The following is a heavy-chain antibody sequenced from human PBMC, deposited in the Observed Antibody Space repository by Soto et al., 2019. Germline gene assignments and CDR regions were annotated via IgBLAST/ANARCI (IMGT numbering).Heavy chain of an antibody. CDR2: ISYHGSDK. J-gene: IGHJ4*02. Sequence: QVQLVDSGGGVVQPGRSLRLSCAASGFTFSNYGMHWLRQAPGKGLEWVAFISYHGSDKNYADSVKGRFTISRDNSKNTFYLQMNSLRVDDTAVYYCAKDGTSGGTYFDYWGQGTLVTVSS. CDR3: AKDGTSGGTYFDY. V-gene: IGHV3-30*18. CDR1: GFTFSNYG.